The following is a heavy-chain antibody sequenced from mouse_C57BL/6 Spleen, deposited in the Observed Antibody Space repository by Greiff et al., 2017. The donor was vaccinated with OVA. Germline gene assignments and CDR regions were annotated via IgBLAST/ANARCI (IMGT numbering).Heavy chain of an antibody. V-gene: IGHV1-4*01. CDR3: ARQDYGSSYFDY. Sequence: VQLQQSGAELARPGASVKMSCKASGYTFTSYTMHWVKQRPGQGLEWIGYINPSSGYTKYNQKFKDKATLTADKSSSTAYMQLSSLTSEDAAVYDCARQDYGSSYFDYWGQGTTLTVSS. CDR1: GYTFTSYT. CDR2: INPSSGYT. J-gene: IGHJ2*01. D-gene: IGHD1-1*01.